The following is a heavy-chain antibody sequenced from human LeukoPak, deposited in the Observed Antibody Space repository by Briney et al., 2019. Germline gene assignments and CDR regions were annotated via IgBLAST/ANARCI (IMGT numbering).Heavy chain of an antibody. CDR3: ASMSGYYPSYYFDY. D-gene: IGHD3-3*01. Sequence: ASVKVSCTASGYTFISYGITWVRQAPGQGLEWLGWISAYNGNIDYAQKLQGRVTLTTDTSTSTAYMEMRSLRSDDTAVYYCASMSGYYPSYYFDYWGQGTLVTVSS. CDR2: ISAYNGNI. J-gene: IGHJ4*02. CDR1: GYTFISYG. V-gene: IGHV1-18*01.